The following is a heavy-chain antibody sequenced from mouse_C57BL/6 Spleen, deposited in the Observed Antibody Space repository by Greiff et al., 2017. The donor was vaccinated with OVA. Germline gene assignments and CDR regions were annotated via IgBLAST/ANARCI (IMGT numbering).Heavy chain of an antibody. J-gene: IGHJ3*01. Sequence: VQLQQSGAELVKPGASVKLSCTASGFNIKDYYMHWVKQRTEQGLEWIGRIDPEDGETKYARKFQGKATITADTSSNTAYLQLSSLTSEDTAVYYCASGGSSGSFAYWGQGTLVTVSA. CDR1: GFNIKDYY. CDR2: IDPEDGET. V-gene: IGHV14-2*01. CDR3: ASGGSSGSFAY. D-gene: IGHD3-2*02.